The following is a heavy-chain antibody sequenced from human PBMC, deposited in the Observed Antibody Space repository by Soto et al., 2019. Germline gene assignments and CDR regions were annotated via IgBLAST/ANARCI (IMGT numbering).Heavy chain of an antibody. D-gene: IGHD5-12*01. CDR1: GYTFTSYG. Sequence: ASVKVSCKASGYTFTSYGISWVRQAPGQGLEWMGWISAYNGNTNYAQKLQGRVTMTTDTSTSTAYMELSSLRSEDTAVYYCARGFPSMLATTHIPYYYYYMDVWGKGTTVTVSS. J-gene: IGHJ6*03. CDR2: ISAYNGNT. CDR3: ARGFPSMLATTHIPYYYYYMDV. V-gene: IGHV1-18*01.